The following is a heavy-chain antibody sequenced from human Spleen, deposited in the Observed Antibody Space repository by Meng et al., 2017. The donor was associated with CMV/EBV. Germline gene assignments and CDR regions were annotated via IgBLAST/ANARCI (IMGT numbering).Heavy chain of an antibody. J-gene: IGHJ3*02. CDR3: AGPDHMGSSPHDPFDI. V-gene: IGHV4-59*01. CDR2: ISYTGYI. CDR1: GASIRTNF. D-gene: IGHD1-14*01. Sequence: SETLSLTCTVSGASIRTNFWSWNRRPPGKGLEYIGSISYTGYIQYNPSLKGRVTISLDTSKNHFSLKLTSVTAADTAMYLCAGPDHMGSSPHDPFDIWGQGTMVTVSS.